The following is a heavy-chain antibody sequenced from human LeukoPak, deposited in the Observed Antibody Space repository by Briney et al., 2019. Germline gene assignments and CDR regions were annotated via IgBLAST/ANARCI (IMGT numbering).Heavy chain of an antibody. V-gene: IGHV1-18*01. Sequence: ASVKVSCKASGYTFTSYGISWVRQAPGQGLEWMGWISAYNGNTNYAQKLQGRVTMTTDTSTSTAYMELRSLRSDGTAVYYCARIPEIDYYYYMDVWGKGTTVTISS. CDR1: GYTFTSYG. CDR3: ARIPEIDYYYYMDV. D-gene: IGHD1-14*01. CDR2: ISAYNGNT. J-gene: IGHJ6*03.